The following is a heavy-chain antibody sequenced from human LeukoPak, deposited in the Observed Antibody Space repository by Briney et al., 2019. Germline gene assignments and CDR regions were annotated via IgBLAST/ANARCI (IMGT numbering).Heavy chain of an antibody. CDR2: IKQDGSEK. D-gene: IGHD1-1*01. CDR1: GFTFSSYW. J-gene: IGHJ6*03. Sequence: AGGSLRLSCAASGFTFSSYWMSWVRQAPGKGLEWVANIKQDGSEKYYVDSVKGRFTISRDNAKNSLYLQMNSLRAEDTAVYYCARDNTGTTLNYYYYYMDVWGKGTTVTVSS. CDR3: ARDNTGTTLNYYYYYMDV. V-gene: IGHV3-7*01.